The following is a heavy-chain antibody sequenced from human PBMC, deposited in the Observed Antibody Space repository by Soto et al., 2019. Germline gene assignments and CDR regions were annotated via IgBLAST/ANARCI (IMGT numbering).Heavy chain of an antibody. Sequence: QVQPVESGGGVVQPGTSLRLSCVASGFTFSDYGIHWVRQAPGRGLEWVAVIWHDGSQKYLADSVRGRFTISRDNSKNTVYLQMNSLRAEDTAVYYCEGRDDPFHVWGQGTMVTVSS. V-gene: IGHV3-33*01. J-gene: IGHJ3*01. CDR1: GFTFSDYG. CDR2: IWHDGSQK. CDR3: EGRDDPFHV.